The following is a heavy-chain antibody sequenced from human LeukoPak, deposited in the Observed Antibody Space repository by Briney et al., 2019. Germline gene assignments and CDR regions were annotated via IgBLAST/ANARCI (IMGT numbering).Heavy chain of an antibody. J-gene: IGHJ6*02. CDR2: IIPIFGTA. CDR1: GGTFSSYA. D-gene: IGHD3-10*01. Sequence: SVKVSCKASGGTFSSYAISWVRQAPGQGLEWMGGIIPIFGTANYAQKFQGRVTITADESTSTAYMELSSLRSEDTAVYYYARDPVTRSMVRGVVAYYYYGMDVWGQGTTVTVSS. V-gene: IGHV1-69*13. CDR3: ARDPVTRSMVRGVVAYYYYGMDV.